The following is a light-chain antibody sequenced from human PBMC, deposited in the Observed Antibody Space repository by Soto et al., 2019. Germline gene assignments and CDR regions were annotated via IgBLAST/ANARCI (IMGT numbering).Light chain of an antibody. J-gene: IGKJ1*01. CDR2: VAS. CDR3: QQYNNWTWT. CDR1: QSVNTN. V-gene: IGKV3-15*01. Sequence: EIVMTQSPATLSVSPGQRVTLSCRASQSVNTNLAWYQHKPGQAPRLLIYVASTRATGIPARFSGTGSGTEFTLTICSLQSEDFAVYYCQQYNNWTWTFGQGTKVDI.